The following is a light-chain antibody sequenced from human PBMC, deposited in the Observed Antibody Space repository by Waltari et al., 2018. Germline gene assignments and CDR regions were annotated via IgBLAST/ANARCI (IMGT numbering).Light chain of an antibody. CDR1: QSISSW. Sequence: DIQMTQSPSTLSASVGDRVTITCRASQSISSWLAWYQQKPGKVPKLLLYQAASLQSGVPSRFSGSGSGTEFTLTISGLQPDDFATYYCQQYNSYPYTFGQGTKLEI. V-gene: IGKV1-5*03. J-gene: IGKJ2*01. CDR3: QQYNSYPYT. CDR2: QAA.